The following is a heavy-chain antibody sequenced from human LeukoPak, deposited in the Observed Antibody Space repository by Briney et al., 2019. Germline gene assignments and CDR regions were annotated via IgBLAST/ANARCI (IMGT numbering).Heavy chain of an antibody. CDR1: GGTFSSYA. V-gene: IGHV1-8*02. CDR2: MNPNSGNT. J-gene: IGHJ4*02. CDR3: ARGLPVEGD. Sequence: ASVKVSCKASGGTFSSYAINWVRQATGQGLEWMGWMNPNSGNTGYAQKFQGRVTMTRNTSISTAYMELSSLRSEDTAVYYCARGLPVEGDWGQGTLVTVSS.